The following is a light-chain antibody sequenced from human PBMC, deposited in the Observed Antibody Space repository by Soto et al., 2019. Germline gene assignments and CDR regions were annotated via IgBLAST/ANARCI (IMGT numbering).Light chain of an antibody. J-gene: IGLJ1*01. CDR2: GNN. CDR1: RSNLGANYD. CDR3: QSYDSSPNGHYFV. Sequence: QSVLTQPPSVSAAPGQRVTISCTGSRSNLGANYDVHWYQQVPGTGPKLLIYGNNNRPSGVPDRFSGSKSGTSASLAITGLQTEDEATYYCQSYDSSPNGHYFVFGTGTKLTVL. V-gene: IGLV1-40*01.